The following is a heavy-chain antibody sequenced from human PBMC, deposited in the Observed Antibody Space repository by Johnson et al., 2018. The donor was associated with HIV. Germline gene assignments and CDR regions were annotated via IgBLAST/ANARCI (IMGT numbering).Heavy chain of an antibody. Sequence: VQLVESGGSVIRPGESLRLSCAAYGFTFDYYDMTWVRQAPGKGLEWVSGINWNGGATFYADSVKGRFTITRDNAKKSLYLQMNSRRAEDTAFYYCVRVGKYCGGDCYSGVDGFVLWGQGKMVTVSS. CDR2: INWNGGAT. J-gene: IGHJ3*01. V-gene: IGHV3-20*04. CDR1: GFTFDYYD. CDR3: VRVGKYCGGDCYSGVDGFVL. D-gene: IGHD2-21*02.